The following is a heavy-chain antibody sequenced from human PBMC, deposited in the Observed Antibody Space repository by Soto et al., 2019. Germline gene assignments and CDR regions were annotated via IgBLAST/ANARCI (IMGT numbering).Heavy chain of an antibody. CDR3: AREKTLGYCSGGSCYWSSLDYMDV. J-gene: IGHJ6*03. V-gene: IGHV3-48*01. Sequence: GVSLRLSCGASGFTFSSYSMNWVRQAPGKGLEWVSYISSSSSTIYYADSVKGRFTISRDNAKNSLYLQMNSLRAEDTAVYYCAREKTLGYCSGGSCYWSSLDYMDVWGKGTTVTVSS. D-gene: IGHD2-15*01. CDR1: GFTFSSYS. CDR2: ISSSSSTI.